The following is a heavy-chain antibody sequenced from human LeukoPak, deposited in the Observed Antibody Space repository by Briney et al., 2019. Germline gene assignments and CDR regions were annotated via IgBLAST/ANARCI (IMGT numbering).Heavy chain of an antibody. J-gene: IGHJ3*02. CDR3: ARDPENPPPYCGGDCPPAYAFDI. V-gene: IGHV4-31*03. CDR2: IYYSGST. Sequence: SETLSLTCTVSGGSTSSGGYYWSWIRQHPGKGLEWIGYIYYSGSTYYNPSLKSRVTISVDTSKNQFSLKLSSVTAADTAVYSGARDPENPPPYCGGDCPPAYAFDIWGQGTMVTVSS. CDR1: GGSTSSGGYY. D-gene: IGHD2-21*02.